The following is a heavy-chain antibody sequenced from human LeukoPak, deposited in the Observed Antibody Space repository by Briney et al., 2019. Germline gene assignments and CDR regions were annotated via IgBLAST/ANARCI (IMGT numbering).Heavy chain of an antibody. V-gene: IGHV4-61*02. CDR1: GGSISSGSYY. Sequence: PSETLSLTCTVSGGSISSGSYYWSWIRQPAGKGLEWIGRIYTSGSTNYNPSLKSRVTISVDTSKNQFSLKLSSMTAADTAVYYCARDLSNWTYYFDCWGQGTLVTVSS. CDR3: ARDLSNWTYYFDC. D-gene: IGHD1-20*01. J-gene: IGHJ4*02. CDR2: IYTSGST.